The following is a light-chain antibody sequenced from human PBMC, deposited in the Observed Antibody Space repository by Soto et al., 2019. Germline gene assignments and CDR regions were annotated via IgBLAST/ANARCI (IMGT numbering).Light chain of an antibody. V-gene: IGLV2-14*01. CDR1: SSDVGGYNY. J-gene: IGLJ2*01. CDR3: SSYTSSSTRDVV. Sequence: QSALTQPAAVSGSPGQSITISCTGTSSDVGGYNYVSWYQQHPGKAPKLMIDDVSNRPSGVSNRFSGSKSGNTASLTISGLQAEDEADYYCSSYTSSSTRDVVFGGGTQLTVL. CDR2: DVS.